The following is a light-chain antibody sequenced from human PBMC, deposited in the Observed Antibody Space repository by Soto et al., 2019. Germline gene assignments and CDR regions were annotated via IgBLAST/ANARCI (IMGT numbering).Light chain of an antibody. V-gene: IGLV2-14*01. CDR3: TSYTSSRGNWV. CDR2: EVS. Sequence: QSVLTQPASVSGSPGQSITISCTGTSSDVGGYNYVSWYQHHPGKAPKLMIYEVSNRPSGVSNRFSGSKSGNTASLTISGLQAEDESDYYCTSYTSSRGNWVFGGGTKLTVL. CDR1: SSDVGGYNY. J-gene: IGLJ3*02.